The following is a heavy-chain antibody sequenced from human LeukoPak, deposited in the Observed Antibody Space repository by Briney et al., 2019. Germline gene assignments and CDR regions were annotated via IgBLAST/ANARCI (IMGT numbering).Heavy chain of an antibody. V-gene: IGHV3-33*01. CDR2: IWYDGSSE. CDR1: GFTFSSFG. D-gene: IGHD3-9*01. CDR3: ARDSYDILTGYYSGPDY. Sequence: GTSLRLSCAASGFTFSSFGMHWVRQAPGKGLEWVTLIWYDGSSEYYVDSAKGRFTISRDNSKNTLYLQINSLRAEDTAVYYCARDSYDILTGYYSGPDYWGQGTQVTVSS. J-gene: IGHJ4*02.